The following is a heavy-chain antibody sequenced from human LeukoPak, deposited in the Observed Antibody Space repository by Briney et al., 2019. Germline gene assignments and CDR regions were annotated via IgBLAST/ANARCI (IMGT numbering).Heavy chain of an antibody. J-gene: IGHJ4*02. Sequence: GGSLRLSCAASGFTFSSYTMNWVRQAPGKGLEWVSSISSSSSYMYYADSVKGRFTISRDNAKNSLYLQMNSLRAEDTAVYYCASAGLVYSSGWYLETPFDYWGQGTLVAVSS. CDR3: ASAGLVYSSGWYLETPFDY. CDR1: GFTFSSYT. CDR2: ISSSSSYM. V-gene: IGHV3-21*01. D-gene: IGHD6-13*01.